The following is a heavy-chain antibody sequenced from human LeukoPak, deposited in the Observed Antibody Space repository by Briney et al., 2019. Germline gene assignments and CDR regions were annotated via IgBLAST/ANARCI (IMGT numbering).Heavy chain of an antibody. V-gene: IGHV3-21*01. CDR3: ARGDGGSPGFGY. CDR1: GLTFSSHS. CDR2: ISSSSSYI. J-gene: IGHJ4*02. D-gene: IGHD1-26*01. Sequence: GRCLRLLYGVWGLTFSSHSTNWARQARGKGREWVSSISSSSSYIYYADSVKGRFTISRDNAKNSLYLQMNSLRAEDTAVYYCARGDGGSPGFGYWGQGTLVTVSS.